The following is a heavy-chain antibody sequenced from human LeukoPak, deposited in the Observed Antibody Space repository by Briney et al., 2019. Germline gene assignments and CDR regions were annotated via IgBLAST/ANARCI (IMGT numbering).Heavy chain of an antibody. J-gene: IGHJ4*02. D-gene: IGHD3-22*01. CDR3: ARGDIRIVVVMGH. CDR1: GYTFTSYG. Sequence: ASVKVSCKASGYTFTSYGISWVRQAPGQGLEWMGWINPNSGGTNYAQKFQGRVTMTRDTSISTAYMELSRLRSDDTAVYYCARGDIRIVVVMGHWGQGTLVTVSS. CDR2: INPNSGGT. V-gene: IGHV1-2*02.